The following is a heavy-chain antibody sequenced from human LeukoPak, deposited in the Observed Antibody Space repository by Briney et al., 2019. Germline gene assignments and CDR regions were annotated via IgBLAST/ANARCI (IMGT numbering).Heavy chain of an antibody. D-gene: IGHD6-19*01. J-gene: IGHJ3*02. V-gene: IGHV1-69*13. CDR3: ARTNARSSGWYYAFDI. Sequence: GASVKVSCKASGGTFSSYAISWVRQAPRQGLEWMGGIIPIFGTANYAQKFQGRVTITADESTSTAYMELSSLRSEDTAVYYCARTNARSSGWYYAFDIWGQGTMVTVSS. CDR1: GGTFSSYA. CDR2: IIPIFGTA.